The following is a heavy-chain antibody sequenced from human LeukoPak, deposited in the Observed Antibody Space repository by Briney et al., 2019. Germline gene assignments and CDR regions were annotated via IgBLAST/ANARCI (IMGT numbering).Heavy chain of an antibody. CDR3: ARYSNYVLGPLHSPGVKAYYYYYMDV. Sequence: GGSLRLSCAASGFPFSNYAMSWVRQAPGKGLEWVSGLSGSGGSTFYADSVKGRFTVSRDNAKNSLYLQMNSLRAEDTAVYYCARYSNYVLGPLHSPGVKAYYYYYMDVWGKGTTVTVSS. V-gene: IGHV3-23*01. CDR2: LSGSGGST. D-gene: IGHD4-11*01. CDR1: GFPFSNYA. J-gene: IGHJ6*03.